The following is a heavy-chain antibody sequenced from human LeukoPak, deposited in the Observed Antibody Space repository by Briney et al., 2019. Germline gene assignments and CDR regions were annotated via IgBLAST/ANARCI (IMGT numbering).Heavy chain of an antibody. CDR3: ARGQQLGNNWFDP. CDR1: GFTFDDYA. D-gene: IGHD6-13*01. Sequence: GGSLRLSCPSSGFTFDDYAMHGVRQAPGRGLEGVSGISWHSGSIGYADSVKGRFTISRDNAKNSLYLQMNSLRAEDTALYYCARGQQLGNNWFDPWGQGTLVTVSS. V-gene: IGHV3-9*01. CDR2: ISWHSGSI. J-gene: IGHJ5*02.